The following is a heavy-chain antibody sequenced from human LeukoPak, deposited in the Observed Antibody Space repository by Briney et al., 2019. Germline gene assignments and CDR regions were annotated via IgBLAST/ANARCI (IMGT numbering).Heavy chain of an antibody. Sequence: PGGSLRLSCAASGFTVSSNYRSWVRQAPGKGLEWVSVIYSGGSTYYADSVKGRFTISRDNAKNSLYLQMNSLRAEDTAVYYCAREAVWGSYRTFDYWGQGTLVTVSS. J-gene: IGHJ4*02. CDR1: GFTVSSNY. CDR2: IYSGGST. D-gene: IGHD3-16*02. V-gene: IGHV3-53*01. CDR3: AREAVWGSYRTFDY.